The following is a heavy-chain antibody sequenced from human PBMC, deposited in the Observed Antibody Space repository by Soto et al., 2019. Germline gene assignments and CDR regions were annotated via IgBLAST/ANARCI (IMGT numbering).Heavy chain of an antibody. J-gene: IGHJ6*02. V-gene: IGHV3-30-3*01. D-gene: IGHD6-13*01. CDR3: ARSIRIAAAGPNYYYYGMDV. CDR2: ISYDGSNK. Sequence: GGSLRLSCAASGFTFSSYAMHWVRQAPGKGLEWVAVISYDGSNKYYAGSVKGRFTISRDNSKNTLYLQMNSLRAEDTAVYYCARSIRIAAAGPNYYYYGMDVWGPGTTVTVSS. CDR1: GFTFSSYA.